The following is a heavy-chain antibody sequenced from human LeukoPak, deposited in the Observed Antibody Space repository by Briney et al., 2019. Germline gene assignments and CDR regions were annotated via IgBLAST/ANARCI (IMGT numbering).Heavy chain of an antibody. Sequence: GGSLRLSCVASGFIFSRYAMHWVRQAPGEGLEYVSAITSDGSSTYYADSVKARFTISRDNSKNTLYLQMGSLRAEDMAVYFCACHTSDTNAFDIWGQGTKVTVSS. V-gene: IGHV3-64*02. D-gene: IGHD2-2*01. CDR2: ITSDGSST. CDR3: ACHTSDTNAFDI. CDR1: GFIFSRYA. J-gene: IGHJ3*02.